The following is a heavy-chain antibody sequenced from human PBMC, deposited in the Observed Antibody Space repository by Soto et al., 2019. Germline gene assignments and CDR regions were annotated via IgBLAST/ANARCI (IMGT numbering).Heavy chain of an antibody. D-gene: IGHD6-13*01. CDR1: GFTFSSYA. Sequence: EVQLLESGGGLVQPGGSLRLSCAASGFTFSSYAMRWVRQAPGKGLEWVSDISGSGGSTYYADSVKGRFTISRDNSKNTLYLEMNSLRADDTAVYYVSKVLHAAGLRVDYWGQGTLVTVSS. CDR3: SKVLHAAGLRVDY. V-gene: IGHV3-23*01. J-gene: IGHJ4*02. CDR2: ISGSGGST.